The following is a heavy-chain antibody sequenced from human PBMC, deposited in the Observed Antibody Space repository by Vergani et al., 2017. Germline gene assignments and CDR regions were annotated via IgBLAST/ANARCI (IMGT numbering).Heavy chain of an antibody. Sequence: QVQLQESGPGLVKPSETLSLTCTVSGGSISSYYWSWIRQPPGKGLEWIGYIHYSGSTNYNPSLKSRVTISVDTSKNHFSLKLSSVTAADTAVYYGASAYGDYTPHFDYWGQGTLVTVSS. CDR2: IHYSGST. V-gene: IGHV4-59*01. CDR3: ASAYGDYTPHFDY. D-gene: IGHD4-17*01. J-gene: IGHJ4*02. CDR1: GGSISSYY.